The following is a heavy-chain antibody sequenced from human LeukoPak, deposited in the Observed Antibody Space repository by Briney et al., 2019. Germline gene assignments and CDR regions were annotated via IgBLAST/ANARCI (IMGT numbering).Heavy chain of an antibody. CDR3: ASKITLVRGVIISPDY. CDR2: ISSSSSYI. V-gene: IGHV3-21*01. CDR1: GFTVSTNY. Sequence: GGSLRLSCAASGFTVSTNYMNWVRQAPGKGLEWVSSISSSSSYIYYADSVKGRFTISRDNAKNSLYLQMNSLRAEDTAVYYCASKITLVRGVIISPDYWGQGTLVTVSS. D-gene: IGHD3-10*01. J-gene: IGHJ4*02.